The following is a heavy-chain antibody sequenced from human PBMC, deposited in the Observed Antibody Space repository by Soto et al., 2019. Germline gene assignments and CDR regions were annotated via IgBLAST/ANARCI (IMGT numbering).Heavy chain of an antibody. CDR3: AKDAVVVVPAVIRNWFDP. CDR2: ISGFGDST. CDR1: VFSFSSYG. J-gene: IGHJ5*02. D-gene: IGHD2-2*01. V-gene: IGHV3-23*01. Sequence: GGSLRLSXAASVFSFSSYGMSWVRQAPGKGLEWVSSISGFGDSTYYADSVKGRFTISRDNSENTLYLQMNSLRAEDTAVYFCAKDAVVVVPAVIRNWFDPWGQGTQVTVSS.